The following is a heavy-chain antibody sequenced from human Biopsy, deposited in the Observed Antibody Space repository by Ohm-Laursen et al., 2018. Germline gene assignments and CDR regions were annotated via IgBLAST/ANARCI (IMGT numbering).Heavy chain of an antibody. V-gene: IGHV3-33*01. CDR1: GFTFSSYG. CDR3: ARDRYYGSESYYSHYNMGV. D-gene: IGHD3-10*01. Sequence: SLRLSCTASGFTFSSYGIHWVRQAPGKGLEWVAVIWYDGSNKYSADSVKGRFSISRDNSKNTVYLQMNSLRAADTAVYYCARDRYYGSESYYSHYNMGVWGQGTTVSASS. CDR2: IWYDGSNK. J-gene: IGHJ6*02.